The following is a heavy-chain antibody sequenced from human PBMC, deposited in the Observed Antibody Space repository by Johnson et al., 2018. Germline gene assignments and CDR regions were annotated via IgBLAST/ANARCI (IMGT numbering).Heavy chain of an antibody. J-gene: IGHJ6*03. CDR1: GFTFSSYA. CDR2: ISGSGSDT. Sequence: VQLGQAGGSLVQPGGSLRLSCAASGFTFSSYAMSWVRQAPRKGLEWVSGISGSGSDTYKADSVKGRFTISRDNSKNTRFLQMNSLRAEDTAVYYCAKGFTVFGFYYMDVWGKGTTVTVSS. V-gene: IGHV3-23*04. D-gene: IGHD3-3*01. CDR3: AKGFTVFGFYYMDV.